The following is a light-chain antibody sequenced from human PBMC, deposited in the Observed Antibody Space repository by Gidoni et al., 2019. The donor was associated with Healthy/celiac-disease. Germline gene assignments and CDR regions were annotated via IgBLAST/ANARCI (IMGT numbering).Light chain of an antibody. J-gene: IGLJ2*01. CDR3: NARDSSGNHLLHVG. CDR1: SLRSYY. Sequence: SSELTQDPAVSVALGPTVRITCQGDSLRSYYASWYQQKPGQAPVLVIYGKNNRPSGIPDRFSGSSSGNTASLTITGAQAEDEADYYCNARDSSGNHLLHVGFGGGTKLTVL. CDR2: GKN. V-gene: IGLV3-19*01.